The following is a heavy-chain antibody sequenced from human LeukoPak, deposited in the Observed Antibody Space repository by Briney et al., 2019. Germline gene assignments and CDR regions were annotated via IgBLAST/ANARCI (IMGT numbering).Heavy chain of an antibody. CDR2: ISYDGSKK. Sequence: GGSLRLSCAASGFTFSSYGMHWVRQAPGKGLEWVAVISYDGSKKYYADSVKGRFTISRDNSKNTLYLQMNSLRAADTAVYYCARDNDLDFWGQGTLVTVSS. CDR3: ARDNDLDF. J-gene: IGHJ4*02. V-gene: IGHV3-30*03. CDR1: GFTFSSYG. D-gene: IGHD2-8*01.